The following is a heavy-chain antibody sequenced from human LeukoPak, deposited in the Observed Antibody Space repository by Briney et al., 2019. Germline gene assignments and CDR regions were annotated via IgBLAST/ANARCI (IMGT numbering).Heavy chain of an antibody. V-gene: IGHV3-30*04. Sequence: GGSLRLSCAASGFTFSSYAMHWVRQAPGKGLEWVAVISYDGSNKYYADSVKGRFTISRDNSKNTLYLQMNSLRAEDTAVYYCARAFRSSWWGTPYMDVWGKGTTVTVSS. CDR2: ISYDGSNK. CDR3: ARAFRSSWWGTPYMDV. J-gene: IGHJ6*03. D-gene: IGHD6-13*01. CDR1: GFTFSSYA.